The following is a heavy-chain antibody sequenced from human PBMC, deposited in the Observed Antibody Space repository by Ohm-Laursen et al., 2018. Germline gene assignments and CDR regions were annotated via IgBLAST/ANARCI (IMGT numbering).Heavy chain of an antibody. CDR3: ARDVAHGGYGFGMDV. V-gene: IGHV3-48*01. CDR1: GFTFSSYS. Sequence: SLRLSCSAPGFTFSSYSMNWVRQAPGKGLEWVSYISSSSSTIYYADSVKGRFTISRDNAKNSLYLQMNSLRAEDTAVYYCARDVAHGGYGFGMDVWGQGTTVTVSS. CDR2: ISSSSSTI. D-gene: IGHD5-12*01. J-gene: IGHJ6*02.